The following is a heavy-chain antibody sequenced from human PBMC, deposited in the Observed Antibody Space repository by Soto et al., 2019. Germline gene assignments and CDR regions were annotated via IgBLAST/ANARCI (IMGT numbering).Heavy chain of an antibody. CDR1: GFTFSSYA. CDR2: ISGSGGST. J-gene: IGHJ4*02. Sequence: GGSLRLSCAASGFTFSSYAMSWVRQAPGKGLEWVSAISGSGGSTYYADSVKGRFTISRDNSKNTLYLQMNSLRAEDTAVYYCAKNPNVAYYDYIWGSYRADYWGQGTPVTVSS. V-gene: IGHV3-23*01. D-gene: IGHD3-16*02. CDR3: AKNPNVAYYDYIWGSYRADY.